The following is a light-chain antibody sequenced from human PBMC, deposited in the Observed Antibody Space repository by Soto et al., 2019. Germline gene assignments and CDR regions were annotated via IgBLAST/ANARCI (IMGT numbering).Light chain of an antibody. CDR1: QSVSSY. V-gene: IGKV3-11*01. CDR2: DAS. CDR3: QKYNNWPIT. Sequence: EIVLTQSPATLSLSPGERATLSCRASQSVSSYLAWYQQKPGQAPRLLIYDASNRATGIPARFSGSGSGTDFTLTISSLQSEDFAVYYCQKYNNWPITFGQGTRLEI. J-gene: IGKJ5*01.